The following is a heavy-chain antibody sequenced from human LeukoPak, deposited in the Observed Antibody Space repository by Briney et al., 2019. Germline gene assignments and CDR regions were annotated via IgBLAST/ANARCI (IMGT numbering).Heavy chain of an antibody. CDR2: ISWNSGSI. CDR3: AKGLYSGGWYVAFDI. D-gene: IGHD6-19*01. CDR1: GFTFDDYA. J-gene: IGHJ3*02. Sequence: GGSLRLSCAASGFTFDDYAMHWVRQAPGKGLEWVSGISWNSGSIGYADSVKGRFTISRDNAKNSLYLQMNSLRAEDTALYYCAKGLYSGGWYVAFDIWGQGTMVTVSS. V-gene: IGHV3-9*01.